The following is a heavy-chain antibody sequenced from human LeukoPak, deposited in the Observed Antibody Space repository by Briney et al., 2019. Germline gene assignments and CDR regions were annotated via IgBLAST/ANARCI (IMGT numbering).Heavy chain of an antibody. J-gene: IGHJ3*02. CDR2: IYYSGST. V-gene: IGHV4-39*01. CDR1: GGSIGSSSYY. CDR3: ARDVGSSLVAFDI. Sequence: PSETLSLTCTVSGGSIGSSSYYWGWIRQPPGKGLEWIGSIYYSGSTYYNPSLKSRVTISVDTSKNQFSLKLSSVTAADTAVYYCARDVGSSLVAFDIWGQGTMVTVSS. D-gene: IGHD6-6*01.